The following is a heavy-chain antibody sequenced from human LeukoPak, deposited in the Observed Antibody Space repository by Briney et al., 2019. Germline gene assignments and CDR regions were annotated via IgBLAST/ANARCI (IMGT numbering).Heavy chain of an antibody. D-gene: IGHD3-22*01. V-gene: IGHV5-51*01. CDR1: GYSFTSYW. Sequence: GESLKISCKGSGYSFTSYWIGWVRQMPGKGLEWMGIIYPGDSDTRYSPSFQGQVTISADKSISTAYLQWSSLKASDTAMYYCARRGWAHYYDSSGYYDYWGQGTLVTVSS. J-gene: IGHJ4*02. CDR2: IYPGDSDT. CDR3: ARRGWAHYYDSSGYYDY.